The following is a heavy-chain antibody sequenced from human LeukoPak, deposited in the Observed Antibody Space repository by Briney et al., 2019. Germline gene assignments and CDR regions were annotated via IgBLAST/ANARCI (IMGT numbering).Heavy chain of an antibody. Sequence: GGSLRLSCAASGFTFTKYAMNWVRQAPGKGLEWVSRISGSGSATDYADSVKGRFSISRDNSKNTLYLQMTSLRAEDTAIYYCARDSDVPGCFDYWGQGAPVTVSS. CDR1: GFTFTKYA. J-gene: IGHJ4*02. CDR2: ISGSGSAT. CDR3: ARDSDVPGCFDY. V-gene: IGHV3-23*01. D-gene: IGHD2-21*01.